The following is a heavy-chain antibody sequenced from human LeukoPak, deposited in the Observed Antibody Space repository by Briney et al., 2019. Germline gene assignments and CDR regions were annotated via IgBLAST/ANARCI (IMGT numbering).Heavy chain of an antibody. CDR3: AKIGAAAGSSLAYYYMDV. V-gene: IGHV3-74*01. CDR2: IRSDGSDT. J-gene: IGHJ6*03. Sequence: GGSLRLSCAASGFTFSSYAMSWVRQAPGEGLVWVSRIRSDGSDTRYAESVKGRFTISRDNSKNTLSLQLNSLRPEDTAVYYCAKIGAAAGSSLAYYYMDVWGKGTTVTISS. D-gene: IGHD6-13*01. CDR1: GFTFSSYA.